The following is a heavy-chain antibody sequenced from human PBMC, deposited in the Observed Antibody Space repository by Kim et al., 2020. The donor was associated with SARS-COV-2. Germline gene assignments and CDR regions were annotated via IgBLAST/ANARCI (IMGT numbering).Heavy chain of an antibody. D-gene: IGHD5-12*01. CDR2: IRSKAYGGTT. CDR3: TRAHNIGRWAYYYYYYMDV. V-gene: IGHV3-49*04. J-gene: IGHJ6*03. Sequence: GGSLRLSCTASGFTFGDYAMSWVRQAPGKGLEWVGFIRSKAYGGTTEYAATVKGRFTISRDESKSIAYLKMNSLKTEDTAVYYCTRAHNIGRWAYYYYYYMDVWGEGTPVTVSS. CDR1: GFTFGDYA.